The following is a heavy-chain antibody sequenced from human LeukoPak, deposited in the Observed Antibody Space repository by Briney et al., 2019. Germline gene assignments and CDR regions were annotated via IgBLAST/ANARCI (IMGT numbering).Heavy chain of an antibody. Sequence: GGSLRLSCAASGFTFSSYSMNWVRQAPGKGLEWVSSISSSSSYIYYADSAKGRFTISRDNAKNSLYLQMNSLRAEDTAVYYCARSDTSNYYYYMDVWGKGTTVTVSS. CDR3: ARSDTSNYYYYMDV. V-gene: IGHV3-21*01. CDR2: ISSSSSYI. CDR1: GFTFSSYS. D-gene: IGHD5-18*01. J-gene: IGHJ6*03.